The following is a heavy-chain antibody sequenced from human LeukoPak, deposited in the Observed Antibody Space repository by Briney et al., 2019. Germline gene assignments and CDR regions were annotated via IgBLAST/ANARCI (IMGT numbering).Heavy chain of an antibody. CDR2: IYHSGST. CDR1: GGSISSYY. V-gene: IGHV4-59*08. J-gene: IGHJ4*02. Sequence: SETLSLTCTVSGGSISSYYWSWIRQPPGKGLEWIGGIYHSGSTYYNPSLKSRVTISVDTSKNQFSLKLSSVTAADTAVYYCAREDRIVGATSDYWGQGTLVTVSS. D-gene: IGHD1-26*01. CDR3: AREDRIVGATSDY.